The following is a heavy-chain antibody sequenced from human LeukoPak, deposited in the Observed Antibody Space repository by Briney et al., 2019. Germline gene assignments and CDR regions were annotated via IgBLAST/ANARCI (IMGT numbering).Heavy chain of an antibody. J-gene: IGHJ6*03. D-gene: IGHD4-17*01. Sequence: GGSLRLSCAASGFTFSSYNMNWVRQAPGKGLEWVSSITSGSSYRFYADSVKGRFTISRDNAKNSLYLQMNSLRAEDTAVYYCARDGGTTVTTSWSYYYYMDVWGKGTTVTISS. CDR2: ITSGSSYR. V-gene: IGHV3-21*01. CDR3: ARDGGTTVTTSWSYYYYMDV. CDR1: GFTFSSYN.